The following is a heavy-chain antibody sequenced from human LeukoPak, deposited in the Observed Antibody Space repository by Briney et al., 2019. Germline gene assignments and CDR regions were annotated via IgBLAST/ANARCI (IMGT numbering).Heavy chain of an antibody. CDR2: INPNSGGT. D-gene: IGHD6-13*01. J-gene: IGHJ4*02. V-gene: IGHV1-2*02. Sequence: ASVKVSCKASGYTFTGYYMHWVRQAPGQGLEWMGWINPNSGGTNYAQKFQDRVTLTRDTSISTAYMELSSLKSDDTAVYYCARGFSSWLHYWGQGTLVTVSS. CDR1: GYTFTGYY. CDR3: ARGFSSWLHY.